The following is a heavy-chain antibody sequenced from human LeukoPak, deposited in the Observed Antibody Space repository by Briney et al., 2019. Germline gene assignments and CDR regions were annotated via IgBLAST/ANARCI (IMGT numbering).Heavy chain of an antibody. CDR3: ARDLRGCCSSTSCYTFGY. J-gene: IGHJ4*02. D-gene: IGHD2-2*02. CDR1: GFTFSSYG. CDR2: IWYDGSNK. V-gene: IGHV3-33*01. Sequence: PGGSLRLSCAASGFTFSSYGMHWVRQAPGKGLEWVAVIWYDGSNKYYADSVKGRFTISRDNSKNTLYLQMNSLRAEDTAVYYCARDLRGCCSSTSCYTFGYWGQGTLVTVSS.